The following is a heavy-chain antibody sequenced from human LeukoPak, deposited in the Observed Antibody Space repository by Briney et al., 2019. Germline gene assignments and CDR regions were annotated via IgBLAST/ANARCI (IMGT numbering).Heavy chain of an antibody. CDR1: GIIFRDAW. CDR2: IKSKVDGGTT. D-gene: IGHD7-27*01. CDR3: TKDPPLTGGVYSAH. J-gene: IGHJ4*02. V-gene: IGHV3-15*07. Sequence: PGGSLRLSCVVSGIIFRDAWMNWVRQTPGKGLEWVGRIKSKVDGGTTDYAAPVKGRFTISRDDSKNTLYLQMSSLKTEDTAIYYCTKDPPLTGGVYSAHWGRGTLVTVSS.